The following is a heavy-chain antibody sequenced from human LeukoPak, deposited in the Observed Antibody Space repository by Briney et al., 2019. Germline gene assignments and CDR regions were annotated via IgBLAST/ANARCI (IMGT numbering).Heavy chain of an antibody. J-gene: IGHJ3*02. CDR1: GYSFTSYW. CDR3: ARSRITMVRGVYDAFDI. Sequence: GESLKISCKGSGYSFTSYWIGWVRQMPGKGLEWMGIIYPGDSDTRYSPSFQGQVTISADKSISTPYLQWSSLKASDTAMYYCARSRITMVRGVYDAFDIWGQGTMVTVSS. CDR2: IYPGDSDT. D-gene: IGHD3-10*01. V-gene: IGHV5-51*01.